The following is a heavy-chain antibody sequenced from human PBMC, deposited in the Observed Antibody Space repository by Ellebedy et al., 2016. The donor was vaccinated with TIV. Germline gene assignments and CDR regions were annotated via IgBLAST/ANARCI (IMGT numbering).Heavy chain of an antibody. V-gene: IGHV3-11*01. CDR1: GFAFSDYY. CDR3: ARDRGAAGPAAFDI. D-gene: IGHD1-26*01. CDR2: ISGSGSKI. Sequence: GESLKISCAAFGFAFSDYYMTWIRQAPGKGLEWVSYISGSGSKIYYADSVKGRFTISRDNAKNSLYLQMNSLRAEDTALYYCARDRGAAGPAAFDIWGQGTMVSVSS. J-gene: IGHJ3*02.